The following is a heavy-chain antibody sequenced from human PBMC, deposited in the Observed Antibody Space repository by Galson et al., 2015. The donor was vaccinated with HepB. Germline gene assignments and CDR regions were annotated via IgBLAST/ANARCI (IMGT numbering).Heavy chain of an antibody. V-gene: IGHV3-30*03. J-gene: IGHJ3*02. D-gene: IGHD3-22*01. Sequence: SLRLSCAASGFTFSSYGMHWVRQAPGKGLEWVAVISYDGSNKYYADSVKGRFTISRDNSKNTLYLQMNSLRAEDTAVYHCAGDRKDRDAFDIWGQGTMVTVSS. CDR2: ISYDGSNK. CDR1: GFTFSSYG. CDR3: AGDRKDRDAFDI.